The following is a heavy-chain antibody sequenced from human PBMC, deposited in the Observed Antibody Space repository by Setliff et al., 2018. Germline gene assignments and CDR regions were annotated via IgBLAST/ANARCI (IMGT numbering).Heavy chain of an antibody. CDR3: TRSSSYGMRYWFDS. CDR1: RYTFNSYA. CDR2: FHPYSGHT. D-gene: IGHD2-2*01. V-gene: IGHV1-2*06. J-gene: IGHJ5*01. Sequence: ASVKVSCKASRYTFNSYAMNWVRQAPGQGLEWMGRFHPYSGHTNYAQNFQGRVTMTMDASIPTVYMELSRLTSDDTAVYYCTRSSSYGMRYWFDSWGQGPLVTVSS.